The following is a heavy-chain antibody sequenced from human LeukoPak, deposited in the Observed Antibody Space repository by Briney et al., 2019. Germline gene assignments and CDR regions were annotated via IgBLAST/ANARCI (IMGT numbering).Heavy chain of an antibody. J-gene: IGHJ6*02. Sequence: SETLSLACAVYGGSFSGYYWSWIRQPPGKGLEWIGEINHSGSTNYNPSLKSRVTISVDTSKNQFSLKLSSVTAADTAVYYCARGDYGDYYGMDVWGQGTTVTVSS. CDR2: INHSGST. CDR3: ARGDYGDYYGMDV. CDR1: GGSFSGYY. V-gene: IGHV4-34*01. D-gene: IGHD4-17*01.